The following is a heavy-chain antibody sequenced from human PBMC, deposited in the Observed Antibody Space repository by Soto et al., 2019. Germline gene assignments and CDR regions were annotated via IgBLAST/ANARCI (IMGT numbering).Heavy chain of an antibody. CDR1: GFAFSDFG. Sequence: WGSLLLSCAPYGFAFSDFGMNWVRQAPGKGLEWVSSISAGSTYYIDSVRGRFTISRDSSENTLYLQMRSLRADDTAVYYCAKGLQTGIGSLSRIFDYWGQGALVTVSS. V-gene: IGHV3-23*01. J-gene: IGHJ4*02. D-gene: IGHD3-10*01. CDR2: ISAGST. CDR3: AKGLQTGIGSLSRIFDY.